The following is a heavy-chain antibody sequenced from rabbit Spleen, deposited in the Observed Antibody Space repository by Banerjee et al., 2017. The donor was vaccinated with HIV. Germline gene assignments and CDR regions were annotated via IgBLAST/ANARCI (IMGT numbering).Heavy chain of an antibody. D-gene: IGHD5-1*01. J-gene: IGHJ4*01. CDR1: GFTINVM. CDR2: IYTGSGVI. Sequence: QEQLVEYGGDLVQPEGSLTLTCKASGFTINVMHYMCWVRQAPGKGLEWIGCIYTGSGVIYYANWVNGRFTISRSTSRNTVTLQMTSLTAADRAAYFCARDLVGVIGWNFYLWGPGTLVTVS. CDR3: ARDLVGVIGWNFYL. V-gene: IGHV1S47*01.